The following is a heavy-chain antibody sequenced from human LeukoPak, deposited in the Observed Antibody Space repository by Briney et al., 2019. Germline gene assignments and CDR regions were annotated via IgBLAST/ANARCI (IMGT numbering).Heavy chain of an antibody. CDR1: GGSFSGYY. CDR3: ASLGTYCSGGSCYSFDY. J-gene: IGHJ4*02. D-gene: IGHD2-15*01. CDR2: INHSGST. V-gene: IGHV4-34*01. Sequence: SETLSLTCAVYGGSFSGYYWSWIRQPPGKGLEWIGEINHSGSTNYNPSLKSRVTISVDTSKNQLSLKLSSVTAADTAVYYCASLGTYCSGGSCYSFDYWRQGTLVTVSS.